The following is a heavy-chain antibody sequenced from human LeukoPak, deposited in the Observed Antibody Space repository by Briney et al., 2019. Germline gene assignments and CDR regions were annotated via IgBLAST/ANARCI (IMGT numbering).Heavy chain of an antibody. CDR2: ISSRSTYI. J-gene: IGHJ4*02. Sequence: GGSLRLSCTASGFSFRGYYMSWIRQAPGKGLEWISYISSRSTYISDADSVKGRFTISRDNAKNLLFLQMNSLRVEDTALYYCARGGTGAFDYWGQGILVTVSS. CDR3: ARGGTGAFDY. D-gene: IGHD2-8*02. V-gene: IGHV3-11*06. CDR1: GFSFRGYY.